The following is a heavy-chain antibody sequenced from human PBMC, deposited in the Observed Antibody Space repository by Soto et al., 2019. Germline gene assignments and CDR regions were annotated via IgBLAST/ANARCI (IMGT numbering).Heavy chain of an antibody. Sequence: ASVQVSCKASGYTFTSYGISWVRQAPGQGLEWMGWISAYNGNTNYAQKLQGRVTMTTDTSTSTAYMELRSLRSDDTAVYYCAREDSSGSRGGVDYWGQGTLVTVSS. J-gene: IGHJ4*02. D-gene: IGHD3-22*01. CDR3: AREDSSGSRGGVDY. CDR2: ISAYNGNT. CDR1: GYTFTSYG. V-gene: IGHV1-18*01.